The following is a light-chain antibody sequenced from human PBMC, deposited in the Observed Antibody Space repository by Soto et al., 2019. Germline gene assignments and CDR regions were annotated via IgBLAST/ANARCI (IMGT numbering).Light chain of an antibody. CDR1: SGSIASDS. CDR3: QSYDSDDWV. Sequence: NFMLTQPHSVSESPGKTVTISCIRSSGSIASDSVEWYQQRPGSSPNNVIYEDDQRPSGVPDRFSGSIDSSSNSASLTISGLETEDEADYFCQSYDSDDWVFGGGTKLTVL. V-gene: IGLV6-57*01. J-gene: IGLJ3*02. CDR2: EDD.